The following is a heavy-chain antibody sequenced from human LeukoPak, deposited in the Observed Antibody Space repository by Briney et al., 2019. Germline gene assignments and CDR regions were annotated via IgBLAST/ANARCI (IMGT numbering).Heavy chain of an antibody. D-gene: IGHD2-21*02. Sequence: GASVKVSCKVSGYTLTELSMHWVRQAPGKGLEWMGGFDPEDGETIYAQKFQGRVTMTEDTSTDTAYMELSSLRSEDTAVYYCATYPYLAYRGGDCYREFDYWGQGTLVTVSS. CDR3: ATYPYLAYRGGDCYREFDY. V-gene: IGHV1-24*01. CDR1: GYTLTELS. J-gene: IGHJ4*02. CDR2: FDPEDGET.